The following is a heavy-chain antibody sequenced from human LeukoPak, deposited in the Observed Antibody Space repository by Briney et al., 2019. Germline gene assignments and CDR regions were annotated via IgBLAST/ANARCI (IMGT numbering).Heavy chain of an antibody. CDR2: VYNSENT. J-gene: IGHJ4*02. CDR3: ARAVDGDYARYDY. V-gene: IGHV4-59*08. Sequence: SETLSLTCTVSGGSISIYYWSWIRQPPGKGLEWIGYVYNSENTNYNPSLKSRATISADTSKNQFSLKLSSVTAADTAVYYCARAVDGDYARYDYWGQGTLVTVSS. CDR1: GGSISIYY. D-gene: IGHD4-17*01.